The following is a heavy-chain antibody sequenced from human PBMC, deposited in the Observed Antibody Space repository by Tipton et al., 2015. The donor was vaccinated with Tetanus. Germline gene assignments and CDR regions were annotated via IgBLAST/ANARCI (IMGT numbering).Heavy chain of an antibody. Sequence: TLSLTCSVSGGSISSGGHYWCWVRQLPERGLEWIGCIYYSGTTYYNPSLRRRVTISIGTSNNQFSLKLNSVTAADSAVYYCAGGRQRLVPAGFALWGQGTLVTVSS. CDR1: GGSISSGGHY. V-gene: IGHV4-31*03. J-gene: IGHJ5*02. CDR2: IYYSGTT. CDR3: AGGRQRLVPAGFAL. D-gene: IGHD6-13*01.